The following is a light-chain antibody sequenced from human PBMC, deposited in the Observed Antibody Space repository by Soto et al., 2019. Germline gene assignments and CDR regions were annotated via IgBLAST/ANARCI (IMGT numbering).Light chain of an antibody. CDR2: AAS. CDR3: QQTYSNLWT. CDR1: QSISGY. Sequence: DIQMTQSPSSLSASVGDKVTITCRASQSISGYLIWYQQKPGKAPKLLIYAASSLQSGVPSSFSGSGSGTDFTLTISSLRPEDFATYYCQQTYSNLWTFGQGTKVEIK. V-gene: IGKV1-39*01. J-gene: IGKJ1*01.